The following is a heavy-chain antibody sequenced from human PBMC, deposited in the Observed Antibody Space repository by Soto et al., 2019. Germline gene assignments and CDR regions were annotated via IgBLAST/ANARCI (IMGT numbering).Heavy chain of an antibody. CDR1: GITFINSA. J-gene: IGHJ4*02. Sequence: EKQLVESGGGLVKPGESLRLSCAVSGITFINSAMSWVRQAPGKGLEWVAGIKYNATGETTDYSATVKGRFSISRDDSKTRLYLQMNNLKAEDTAVYYCITDPGDYENFWGQGTLVTVSS. D-gene: IGHD4-17*01. V-gene: IGHV3-15*01. CDR3: ITDPGDYENF. CDR2: IKYNATGETT.